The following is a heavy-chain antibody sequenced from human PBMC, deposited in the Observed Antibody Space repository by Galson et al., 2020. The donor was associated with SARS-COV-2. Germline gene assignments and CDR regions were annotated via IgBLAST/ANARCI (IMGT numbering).Heavy chain of an antibody. D-gene: IGHD3-10*01. CDR1: GFTFSSYA. V-gene: IGHV3-23*01. CDR2: ISGSGGST. CDR3: ARSLLLWFGGYGMDV. Sequence: GESLKISCAASGFTFSSYAMSWVRQAPGKGLEWVSAISGSGGSTYYADSVKGRFTISRDNSKNTLYLQMNSLRAEDTAVYYCARSLLLWFGGYGMDVWGQGTTVTVSS. J-gene: IGHJ6*02.